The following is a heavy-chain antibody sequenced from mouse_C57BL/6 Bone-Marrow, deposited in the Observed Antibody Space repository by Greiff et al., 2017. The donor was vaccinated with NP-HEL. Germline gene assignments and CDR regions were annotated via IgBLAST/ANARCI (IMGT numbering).Heavy chain of an antibody. CDR1: GYTFTSYW. CDR2: INPSNGGT. V-gene: IGHV1-53*01. D-gene: IGHD3-3*01. CDR3: ARKRGAGLNYFDY. Sequence: QVQLQQPGTELVKPGASVKLSCKASGYTFTSYWMHWVKQRPGQGLEWIGNINPSNGGTNYNEKFKSKATLTVDKSSSTAYMQLSSLTSEDSAVYYNARKRGAGLNYFDYWGQGTTLTVST. J-gene: IGHJ2*01.